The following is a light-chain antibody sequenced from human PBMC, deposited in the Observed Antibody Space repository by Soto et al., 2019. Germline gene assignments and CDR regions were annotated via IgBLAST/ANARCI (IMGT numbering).Light chain of an antibody. CDR2: GTS. Sequence: TISCRASHSVSRTYLAWYQQKPGQAPRLLIYGTSDRATGIPARFSGSGSGTDLTLTIGGLEPAQLGVYYFQQRHNWPITFGQGTRLEIK. V-gene: IGKV3-11*01. J-gene: IGKJ5*01. CDR3: QQRHNWPIT. CDR1: HSVSRTY.